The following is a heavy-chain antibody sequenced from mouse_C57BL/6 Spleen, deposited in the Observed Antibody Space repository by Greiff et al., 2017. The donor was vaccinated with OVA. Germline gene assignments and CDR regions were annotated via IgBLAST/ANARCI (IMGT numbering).Heavy chain of an antibody. CDR1: GYTFTSYW. CDR2: IHPSDSDT. Sequence: VKLQQPGAELVKPGASVKVSCKASGYTFTSYWMHWVKQRHGQGLEWIGRIHPSDSDTNYNQKFKGKATLTVDKSSSTAYMQLSSLTSEDSAVYYCATDSAGYRWFAYWGQGTLVTVSA. V-gene: IGHV1-74*01. D-gene: IGHD3-2*02. CDR3: ATDSAGYRWFAY. J-gene: IGHJ3*01.